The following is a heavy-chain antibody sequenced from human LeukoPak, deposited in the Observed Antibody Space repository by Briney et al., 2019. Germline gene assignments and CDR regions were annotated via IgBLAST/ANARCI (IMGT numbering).Heavy chain of an antibody. CDR1: GGSFSGYY. J-gene: IGHJ1*01. D-gene: IGHD6-13*01. Sequence: SETLSLTCAVYGGSFSGYYWSWIRQPPGKGLEWIGEINHSGSTNYNPSLKSRVTISVDTSKNQFSLKLSSVTAADTAVYYCAREGQQLVGYAFQHWGQGTLVTVSS. CDR2: INHSGST. V-gene: IGHV4-34*01. CDR3: AREGQQLVGYAFQH.